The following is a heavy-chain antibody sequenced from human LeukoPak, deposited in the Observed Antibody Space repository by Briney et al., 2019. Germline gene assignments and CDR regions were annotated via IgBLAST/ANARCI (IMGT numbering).Heavy chain of an antibody. Sequence: GESLKIPCKGSGYSFTTFWIGWVRQMPGTGLEWMGIIYPGDSDTRYSPSFQGQVTISADKSISTAYLQWSSLKASDTAMYYCARQVGYYSGGTYYFYYMDVWGKGTTVTVSS. J-gene: IGHJ6*03. CDR1: GYSFTTFW. CDR2: IYPGDSDT. D-gene: IGHD2-15*01. V-gene: IGHV5-51*01. CDR3: ARQVGYYSGGTYYFYYMDV.